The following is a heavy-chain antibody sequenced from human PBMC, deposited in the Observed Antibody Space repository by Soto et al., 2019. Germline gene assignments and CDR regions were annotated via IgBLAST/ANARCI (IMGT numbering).Heavy chain of an antibody. J-gene: IGHJ5*02. V-gene: IGHV3-23*01. CDR2: ISADGSST. CDR1: GFTFSSFA. CDR3: AKDREGVAGYNWFEP. Sequence: EVQLLESGGGLAQPGGSLRLSCAASGFTFSSFAMSWVRQAPGKGLEWVSSISADGSSTFYADSVKGRFTISRDNFKKTLYVQMNSLRGDDTAVYYCAKDREGVAGYNWFEPWGQGTLVTVSS. D-gene: IGHD6-19*01.